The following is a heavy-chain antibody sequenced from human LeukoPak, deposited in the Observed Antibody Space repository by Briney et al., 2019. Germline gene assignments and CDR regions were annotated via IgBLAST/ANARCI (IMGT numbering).Heavy chain of an antibody. CDR3: AREYFANPFDY. Sequence: GGSLRLSCAASGFTFSSYGMHWVRQAPGKGLEWVAVIWYDGSNKYYADSVEGRFTISRDNSKNTLYLQMNSLRAEDTAVYYCAREYFANPFDYWGQGTLVTVSS. CDR1: GFTFSSYG. V-gene: IGHV3-33*01. J-gene: IGHJ4*02. CDR2: IWYDGSNK. D-gene: IGHD3-9*01.